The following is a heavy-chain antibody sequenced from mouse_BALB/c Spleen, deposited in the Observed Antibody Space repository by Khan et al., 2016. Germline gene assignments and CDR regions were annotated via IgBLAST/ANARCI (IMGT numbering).Heavy chain of an antibody. CDR3: TRICNYGSPYIDF. J-gene: IGHJ2*01. D-gene: IGHD1-1*01. Sequence: EVELVESGGGLVQPGGSLKLSCAASGFTFSSYGMSWVRQTPDKRLELVATINNNGGNTYYPDNMKGRFTMSRDNAKNTLYLQMNSLKSEDTAMYYCTRICNYGSPYIDFWGQGTTLTVSS. CDR2: INNNGGNT. CDR1: GFTFSSYG. V-gene: IGHV5-6-3*01.